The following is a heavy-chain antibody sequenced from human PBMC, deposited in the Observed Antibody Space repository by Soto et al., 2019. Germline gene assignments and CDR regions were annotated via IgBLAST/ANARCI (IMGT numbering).Heavy chain of an antibody. V-gene: IGHV1-18*01. CDR3: ARGGYYDSSGSRNYHYYGMNV. D-gene: IGHD3-22*01. J-gene: IGHJ6*02. CDR2: ISAYDDNT. Sequence: QAQLVQSGPEVKKPGASVKVSCKASGYRFTSYGISWVRQAPGQGLEWLGWISAYDDNTKYAQTLQGRVFKSTDTYTNTAYMELRSIRSDNTDMYYCARGGYYDSSGSRNYHYYGMNVWGQGTTVTVSS. CDR1: GYRFTSYG.